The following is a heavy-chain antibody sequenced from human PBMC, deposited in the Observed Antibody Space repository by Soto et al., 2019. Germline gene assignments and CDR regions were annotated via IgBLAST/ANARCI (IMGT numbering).Heavy chain of an antibody. CDR2: VRHTGST. J-gene: IGHJ4*02. CDR3: TRRPYRSTSGGIDY. Sequence: QVQLQESGPGLMKPSETLSLTCAVSGASIASDHWWTWIRQPPGKGLEWIAEVRHTGSTEYSPSLRSRVTISVHQSKNQISLKVSSVTAADTAVYYCTRRPYRSTSGGIDYWGQGTLVTVSS. D-gene: IGHD2-15*01. V-gene: IGHV4-4*02. CDR1: GASIASDHW.